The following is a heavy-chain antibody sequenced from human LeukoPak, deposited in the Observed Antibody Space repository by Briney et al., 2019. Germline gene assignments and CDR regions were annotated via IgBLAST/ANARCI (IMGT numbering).Heavy chain of an antibody. CDR2: IRYDGSNK. J-gene: IGHJ1*01. CDR3: AKECCSGGTCYGYFQN. CDR1: GFTFSSFG. Sequence: RGSLRLSCAASGFTFSSFGMHWVRQAPGKGLEWVAFIRYDGSNKYYTDSVKGRFTVSRDNSKNTLYLQMNSLRAEDTAVYYCAKECCSGGTCYGYFQNWGQGTLVTVSS. V-gene: IGHV3-30*02. D-gene: IGHD2-15*01.